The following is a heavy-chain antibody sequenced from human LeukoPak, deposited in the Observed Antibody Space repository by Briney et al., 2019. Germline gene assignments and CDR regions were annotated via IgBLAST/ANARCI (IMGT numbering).Heavy chain of an antibody. CDR1: GYTFTGYY. D-gene: IGHD3-16*01. Sequence: VXVSFKASGYTFTGYYMHWVRQAPGQGLERMGWINPNSGGTNYAQKFQGRVTMTRDTSISTAYMELSRLRSDDTAVYYCARALSLSYGMDVWGQGTTVTVSS. CDR2: INPNSGGT. V-gene: IGHV1-2*02. CDR3: ARALSLSYGMDV. J-gene: IGHJ6*02.